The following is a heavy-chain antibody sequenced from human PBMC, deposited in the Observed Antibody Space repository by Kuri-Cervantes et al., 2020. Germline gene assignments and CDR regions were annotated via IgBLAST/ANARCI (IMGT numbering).Heavy chain of an antibody. CDR3: GNYYDSSGYYSGYFQH. D-gene: IGHD3-22*01. V-gene: IGHV4-4*07. J-gene: IGHJ1*01. CDR1: GGSISSYY. Sequence: GSLRLSCTVSGGSISSYYWSWIRQPAGKGLEWIGRIYTSGSTNYNPSLKSRVTMSVDTSKNQFSLKLSSVTAADTAVYYCGNYYDSSGYYSGYFQHWGQGTLVTVSS. CDR2: IYTSGST.